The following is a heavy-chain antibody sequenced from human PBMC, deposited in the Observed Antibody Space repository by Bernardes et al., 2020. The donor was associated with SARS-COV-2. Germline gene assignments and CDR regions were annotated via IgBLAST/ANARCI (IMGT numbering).Heavy chain of an antibody. Sequence: ASVKVSCKVSGYTLTELSMHWVRQDPGKGLEWMGGFDPEDGETIYAQKFQGRVTMTEDTSTDTAYMELSSLRSEDTAVYYCATGPVVVGAGGWFDPWGQGTLVTVSS. CDR1: GYTLTELS. D-gene: IGHD2-15*01. V-gene: IGHV1-24*01. CDR3: ATGPVVVGAGGWFDP. J-gene: IGHJ5*02. CDR2: FDPEDGET.